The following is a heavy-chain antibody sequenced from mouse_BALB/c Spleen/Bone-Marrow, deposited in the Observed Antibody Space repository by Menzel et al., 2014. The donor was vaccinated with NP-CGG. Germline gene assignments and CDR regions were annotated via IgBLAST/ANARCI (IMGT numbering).Heavy chain of an antibody. CDR1: GFNIXDTY. D-gene: IGHD2-1*01. Sequence: VQLQQSGAELVKPGASVKLSCTASGFNIXDTYMHWVKQRPEQGLEWIGRIYPANGDTKYDPKFQGKATITADTSSNTAHLQLSSLTSEDTAVYYCARYGNGLMDYWGQGTSVTVSS. V-gene: IGHV14-3*02. CDR3: ARYGNGLMDY. J-gene: IGHJ4*01. CDR2: IYPANGDT.